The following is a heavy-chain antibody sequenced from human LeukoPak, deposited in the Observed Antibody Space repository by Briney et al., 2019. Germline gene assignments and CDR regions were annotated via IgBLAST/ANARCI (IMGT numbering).Heavy chain of an antibody. J-gene: IGHJ1*01. D-gene: IGHD6-19*01. CDR2: INSDGINT. V-gene: IGHV3-74*01. Sequence: GGSLRLSCAASGFTFDEYAMHWVRQAPGKGLVWVSRINSDGINTSYADSVKGRFTISRDNAKNTLNLQMNSLRPEDMAVYYCARVDSGSACASWGQGILVTVSS. CDR1: GFTFDEYA. CDR3: ARVDSGSACAS.